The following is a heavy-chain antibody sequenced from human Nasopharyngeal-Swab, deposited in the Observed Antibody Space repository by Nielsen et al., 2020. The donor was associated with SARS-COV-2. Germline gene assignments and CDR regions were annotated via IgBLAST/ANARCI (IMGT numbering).Heavy chain of an antibody. J-gene: IGHJ3*02. CDR2: ISSNGGST. D-gene: IGHD6-19*01. CDR1: GFTFSSYA. CDR3: ARGSAVAGLGMRDAFDI. V-gene: IGHV3-64*01. Sequence: GESLKISCAASGFTFSSYAMHWVRQAPGKGLEYVSAISSNGGSTYYANSVKGRFTISRDNSKNTLYLQMGSLRAEDMAVYYCARGSAVAGLGMRDAFDIWGQGTMVTVSS.